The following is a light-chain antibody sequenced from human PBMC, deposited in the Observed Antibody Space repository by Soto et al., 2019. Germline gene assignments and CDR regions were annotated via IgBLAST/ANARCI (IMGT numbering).Light chain of an antibody. CDR3: QQSYSSPPWT. Sequence: DIQMTQSPASLSASVGDRVTISCRASQTISTFLNWYQQKPGTAPRLLIYRASSVQSGVPPRFSGSGSGRDFTLTISSLRPADIATYFCQQSYSSPPWTFGQGTKVEV. V-gene: IGKV1-39*01. J-gene: IGKJ1*01. CDR1: QTISTF. CDR2: RAS.